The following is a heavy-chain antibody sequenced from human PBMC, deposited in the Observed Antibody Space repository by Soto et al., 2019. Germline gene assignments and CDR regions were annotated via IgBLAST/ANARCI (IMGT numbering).Heavy chain of an antibody. CDR2: ISSSSSTI. Sequence: EVQLVESGGGLVQPGGSLRLSCAASGFTFSSYSMNWVRQAPGKGLEWVSYISSSSSTIYYADSVKGRFTISRDNSKNTLYLQMSSLRAEDTAVYYCAKSVYNWNDGFFDYWGQGTLVTVSS. J-gene: IGHJ4*02. CDR3: AKSVYNWNDGFFDY. D-gene: IGHD1-1*01. CDR1: GFTFSSYS. V-gene: IGHV3-48*01.